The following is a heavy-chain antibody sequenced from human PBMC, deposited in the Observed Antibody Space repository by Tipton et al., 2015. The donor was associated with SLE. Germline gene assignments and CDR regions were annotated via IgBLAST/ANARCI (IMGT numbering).Heavy chain of an antibody. CDR2: IYYSGST. J-gene: IGHJ4*02. Sequence: TLSLTCAVYGGSFSSYYWGWIRQPPGKGLEWIGSIYYSGSTYYNPSLKSRVTISVDTSKNQFSLKLSSVTAADTAVYYCARDQGGWHFDYWGQGTLVTVSS. V-gene: IGHV4-39*07. D-gene: IGHD6-19*01. CDR1: GGSFSSYY. CDR3: ARDQGGWHFDY.